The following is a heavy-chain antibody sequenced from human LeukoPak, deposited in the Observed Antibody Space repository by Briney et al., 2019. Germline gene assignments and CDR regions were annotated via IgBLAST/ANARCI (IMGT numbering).Heavy chain of an antibody. CDR3: ARKAYGDYDNWFDP. CDR2: IYYSGGT. J-gene: IGHJ5*02. D-gene: IGHD4-17*01. V-gene: IGHV4-31*03. Sequence: ETSETLSLTCTVSGGSISSGGYHWSWIRQHPGKGLEWIGHIYYSGGTYYSPSLKSRIIISVATAKNQFSLKLSSVTAADTAVYYCARKAYGDYDNWFDPWGQGTLVTVSS. CDR1: GGSISSGGYH.